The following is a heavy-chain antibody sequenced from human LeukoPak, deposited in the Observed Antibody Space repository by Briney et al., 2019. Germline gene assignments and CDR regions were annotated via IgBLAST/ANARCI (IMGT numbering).Heavy chain of an antibody. CDR2: IYSSGST. CDR3: ARESYDSTGVGY. Sequence: GGSLRLSCAASGFTVSSNYMSWVRQAPGKGLEWVSVIYSSGSTYYADSVKGRFTISRDNSKNTLYLQMNSLRAEDTAVYYCARESYDSTGVGYWGQGTLVTVSS. D-gene: IGHD3-22*01. CDR1: GFTVSSNY. V-gene: IGHV3-53*01. J-gene: IGHJ4*02.